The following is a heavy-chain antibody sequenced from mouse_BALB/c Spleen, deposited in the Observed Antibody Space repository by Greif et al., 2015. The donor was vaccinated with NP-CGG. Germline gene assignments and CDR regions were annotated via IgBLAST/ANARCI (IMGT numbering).Heavy chain of an antibody. V-gene: IGHV1-9*01. CDR2: ILPGSGST. J-gene: IGHJ2*01. D-gene: IGHD1-1*01. CDR1: GYTFSSYW. Sequence: QVQLQQSGAELMKPGASVKISCKATGYTFSSYWIEWVKQRPGHGLEWIGEILPGSGSTNYNEKFKGKATFTADTSSNTAHMQLSSLTSEDSAVYYCASNYGSRNYFDYWGQGTTLTVSS. CDR3: ASNYGSRNYFDY.